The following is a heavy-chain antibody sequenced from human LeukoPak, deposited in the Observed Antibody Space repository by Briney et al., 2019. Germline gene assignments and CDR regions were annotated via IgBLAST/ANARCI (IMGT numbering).Heavy chain of an antibody. CDR2: ISRSGATT. CDR3: ARIHPVGRT. V-gene: IGHV3-20*04. J-gene: IGHJ4*02. D-gene: IGHD1-26*01. CDR1: GFIVGEYG. Sequence: GGSLRLSCSGSGFIVGEYGMSWVRQPPGKGLQWVSGISRSGATTGYADSVKGRFTISRDNAKNFVYLQMDRLRAEDTALYYGARIHPVGRTWGQGTLVIVSA.